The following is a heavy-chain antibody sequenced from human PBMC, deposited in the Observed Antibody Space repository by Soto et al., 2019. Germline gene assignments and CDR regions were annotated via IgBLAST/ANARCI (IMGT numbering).Heavy chain of an antibody. CDR3: ARDGYCSGGSCYSVPVFDY. V-gene: IGHV3-33*01. CDR2: IWYDGSNK. Sequence: QVQRVESGGGVVQPGRSLRDSCAASGFTFSSYGMHWVRQAPGKGLEWVAVIWYDGSNKYYADSVKGRFTTSRDNSKNTLYLQMNSLRAEDTAVYYCARDGYCSGGSCYSVPVFDYWGQGTLVTVSS. CDR1: GFTFSSYG. D-gene: IGHD2-15*01. J-gene: IGHJ4*02.